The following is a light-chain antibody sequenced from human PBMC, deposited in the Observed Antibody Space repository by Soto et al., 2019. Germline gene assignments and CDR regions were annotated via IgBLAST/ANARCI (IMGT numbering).Light chain of an antibody. V-gene: IGLV2-14*01. Sequence: QSALTQPASVSGSPGQSITISCTGTSSDVGSYNYVSWYQQHPGKAPKLMIYEVSHRPSGVSNRFSGSKSGNTASLTISGLQAEDEANYYCCSYTSSSTRVFGGGTQLTVL. CDR3: CSYTSSSTRV. CDR1: SSDVGSYNY. J-gene: IGLJ2*01. CDR2: EVS.